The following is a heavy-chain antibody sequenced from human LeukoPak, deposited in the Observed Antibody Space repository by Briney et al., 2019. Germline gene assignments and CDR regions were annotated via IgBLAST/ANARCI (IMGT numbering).Heavy chain of an antibody. CDR3: ARHFHPAATTAAYFDL. Sequence: GESLKISCKGSGYNFTPYWIVWVRQMPGKGLEWMGITFPGDSYTIYSPSFQGQVTISVDQSISTAYRQWSSLQAPDTAMYYCARHFHPAATTAAYFDLWGRGTLVTVSA. D-gene: IGHD4-17*01. V-gene: IGHV5-51*01. CDR2: TFPGDSYT. CDR1: GYNFTPYW. J-gene: IGHJ2*01.